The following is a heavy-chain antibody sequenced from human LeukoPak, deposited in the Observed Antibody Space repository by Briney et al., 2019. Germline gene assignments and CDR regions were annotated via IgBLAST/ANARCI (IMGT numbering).Heavy chain of an antibody. CDR1: GGSFSGYY. V-gene: IGHV4-34*01. Sequence: SETLSLTCAAYGGSFSGYYWSWIRQPPGKGLEWVGEINHGGSTKYNPSLQSRVTISVDKSKNHFFLQLSTLTAADTAVYYCAIVAMTRITYYFDYWGGGSLVTVSS. D-gene: IGHD5-18*01. J-gene: IGHJ4*02. CDR3: AIVAMTRITYYFDY. CDR2: INHGGST.